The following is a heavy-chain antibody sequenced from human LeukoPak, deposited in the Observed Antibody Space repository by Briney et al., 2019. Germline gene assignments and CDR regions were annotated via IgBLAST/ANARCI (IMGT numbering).Heavy chain of an antibody. CDR3: ARGKSRGSHIDY. Sequence: AGSLRLTCAASGFTISSYGRHWVRQAPGKGLEWVAFIRYDGSNKYYADSVRGRFTISKDNSKNTLYLQMNSLRAEDTAVYYCARGKSRGSHIDYWGQGTLVTVSS. CDR2: IRYDGSNK. V-gene: IGHV3-30*02. J-gene: IGHJ4*02. CDR1: GFTISSYG. D-gene: IGHD1-26*01.